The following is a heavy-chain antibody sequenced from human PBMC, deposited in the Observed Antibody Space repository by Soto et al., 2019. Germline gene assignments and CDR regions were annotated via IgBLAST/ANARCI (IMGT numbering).Heavy chain of an antibody. Sequence: QTLSLTCAISGDSVSSNSAAWNWIRQSPSRGLEWLGRTYYRSKWYNDYAVSVKSRVTINPDTSKNQFSLQLNSVTPEDTAVNYCASGAVPIGRALNAGEIWGQGKRVTVS. CDR1: GDSVSSNSAA. D-gene: IGHD2-8*01. V-gene: IGHV6-1*01. CDR2: TYYRSKWYN. J-gene: IGHJ3*02. CDR3: ASGAVPIGRALNAGEI.